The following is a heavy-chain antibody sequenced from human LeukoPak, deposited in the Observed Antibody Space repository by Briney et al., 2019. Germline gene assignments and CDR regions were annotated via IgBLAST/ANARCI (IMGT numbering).Heavy chain of an antibody. CDR2: IYTSGST. CDR1: GGSISSYY. V-gene: IGHV4-4*09. Sequence: PSETLSLTCTVSGGSISSYYWSWIRQPPGKGLEWIGYIYTSGSTNHNPSLKSRVTISVDTSKNQFSLKLSSVTAADTAVYYCATQNYYDSSGYYYYYYMDVWGKGTTVTVSS. CDR3: ATQNYYDSSGYYYYYYMDV. J-gene: IGHJ6*03. D-gene: IGHD3-22*01.